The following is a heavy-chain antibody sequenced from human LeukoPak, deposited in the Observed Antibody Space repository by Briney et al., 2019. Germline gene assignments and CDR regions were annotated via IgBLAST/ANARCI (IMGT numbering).Heavy chain of an antibody. D-gene: IGHD2-15*01. V-gene: IGHV3-23*01. CDR1: GFTFSSYA. CDR2: ISGSGGST. J-gene: IGHJ5*02. CDR3: AKTQDIVVVVAPRWFDP. Sequence: GGSLRLSCAASGFTFSSYAMSWVRQAPGKGLEWVSAISGSGGSTYYADPVKGRFTISRDNSKNTLYLQMNSLRAEDTAVYYCAKTQDIVVVVAPRWFDPWGQGTLVTVSS.